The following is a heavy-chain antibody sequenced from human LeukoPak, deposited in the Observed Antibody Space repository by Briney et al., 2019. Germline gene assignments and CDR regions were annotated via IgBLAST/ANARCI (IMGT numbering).Heavy chain of an antibody. Sequence: SETLSLTCTVSGGSISSSSYYWGWIRQPPGKGLEWIGSIYYSGSTYYNPSLKSRVTISVDTSKNQFSLKLSSVTAADTAVYYCASMVGPGQLLWFGELPQARDYWGQGTLVTFSS. CDR3: ASMVGPGQLLWFGELPQARDY. V-gene: IGHV4-39*01. CDR2: IYYSGST. J-gene: IGHJ4*02. D-gene: IGHD3-10*01. CDR1: GGSISSSSYY.